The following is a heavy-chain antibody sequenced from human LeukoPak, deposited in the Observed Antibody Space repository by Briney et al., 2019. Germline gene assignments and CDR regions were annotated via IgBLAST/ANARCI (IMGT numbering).Heavy chain of an antibody. CDR2: ITKNVNEK. J-gene: IGHJ3*02. CDR1: EFTFSTYR. Sequence: PGGSLRLSCAASEFTFSTYRMSWVRQAPGKGLECVSDITKNVNEKYYADSLKVRFTISRQNAKNSLFLQMDSLTAEDPAGYYCQRRGSGGSQDDAFDIWGQGTMVTVSS. D-gene: IGHD2-15*01. CDR3: QRRGSGGSQDDAFDI. V-gene: IGHV3-7*01.